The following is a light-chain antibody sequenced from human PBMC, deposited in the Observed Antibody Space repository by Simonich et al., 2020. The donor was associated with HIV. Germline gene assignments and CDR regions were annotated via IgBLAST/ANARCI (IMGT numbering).Light chain of an antibody. CDR2: GAS. CDR1: QSVSSN. J-gene: IGKJ1*01. Sequence: EIVMKQSPATLSVSPGKRATISCRASQSVSSNLAWYQQKPGQAPRLLIYGASTRATGIPARFSGSGSGTEFTLTISSMQSEDFAVYYCQQYNNWPRTFGQGTKVEIK. V-gene: IGKV3-15*01. CDR3: QQYNNWPRT.